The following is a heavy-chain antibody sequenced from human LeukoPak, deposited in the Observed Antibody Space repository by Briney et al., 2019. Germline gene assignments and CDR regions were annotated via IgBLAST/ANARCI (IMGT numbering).Heavy chain of an antibody. CDR3: AKLFDSSGYPLDY. D-gene: IGHD3-22*01. V-gene: IGHV3-9*01. Sequence: PGRSLRLSCAASGFTFDDYAMHWVRQAPGKGLEWVSGISWNSGSIGYADSVKGRFTISRDNAKNSLYLQMNSLRAEDTALYYCAKLFDSSGYPLDYWGQGTLVTVSS. J-gene: IGHJ4*02. CDR2: ISWNSGSI. CDR1: GFTFDDYA.